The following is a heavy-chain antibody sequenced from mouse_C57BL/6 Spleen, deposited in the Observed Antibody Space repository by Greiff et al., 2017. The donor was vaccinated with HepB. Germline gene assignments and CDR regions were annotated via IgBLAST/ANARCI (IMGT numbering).Heavy chain of an antibody. J-gene: IGHJ3*01. Sequence: QVQLKESGAELVKPGASVKMSCKASGYTFTSYWITWVKQRPGQGLEWIGDIYPGSGSTNYNEKFKSKATLTVDTSSSTAYMQLSSLTSEDSAVYYCARGGTAQAVWGQGTLVTVSA. D-gene: IGHD3-2*02. CDR2: IYPGSGST. V-gene: IGHV1-55*01. CDR1: GYTFTSYW. CDR3: ARGGTAQAV.